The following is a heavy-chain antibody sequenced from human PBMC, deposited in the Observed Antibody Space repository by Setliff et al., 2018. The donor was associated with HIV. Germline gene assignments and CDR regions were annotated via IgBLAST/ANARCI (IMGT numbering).Heavy chain of an antibody. D-gene: IGHD3-3*01. J-gene: IGHJ4*02. Sequence: PGGSLRLSCAASGFTFSSAGMTWVRQAPGRGLEYVAGMNRDGREKLYVDSVKGRFTITRDNAKESLYLQMNSLRADDTAVYYCAGHADTQGYYHWGQGALVTVSS. CDR3: AGHADTQGYYH. CDR2: MNRDGREK. V-gene: IGHV3-7*02. CDR1: GFTFSSAG.